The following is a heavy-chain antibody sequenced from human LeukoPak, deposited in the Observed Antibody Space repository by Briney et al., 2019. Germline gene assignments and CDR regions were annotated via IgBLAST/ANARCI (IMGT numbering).Heavy chain of an antibody. CDR3: ARSVTIFGVVYGMDV. CDR2: IYYSGSN. Sequence: SETLSLTCTVSGGSISSYYWSWIRQPPGKGLEWIGYIYYSGSNNYNTSLKSRVTISVDAFQNQFSLKLSSVTAADTAVYYCARSVTIFGVVYGMDVWGQGTTVTVSS. D-gene: IGHD3-3*01. J-gene: IGHJ6*02. CDR1: GGSISSYY. V-gene: IGHV4-59*01.